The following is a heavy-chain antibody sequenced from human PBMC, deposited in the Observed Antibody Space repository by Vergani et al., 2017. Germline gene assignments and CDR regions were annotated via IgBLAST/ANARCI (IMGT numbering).Heavy chain of an antibody. J-gene: IGHJ4*02. CDR3: ARELPSNDLLLWSGELLGS. D-gene: IGHD3-10*01. CDR2: IAHNTT. Sequence: EVHLLESGGGLVQSGGSLRLSCVVSGFTLSDYSMNWVRQAPGKGLEWVSSIAHNTTYYADSVKGRFTVSRDNANQSLFLQMNSLRAEDTAVYYCARELPSNDLLLWSGELLGSWGPGTLGAVSS. V-gene: IGHV3-21*01. CDR1: GFTLSDYS.